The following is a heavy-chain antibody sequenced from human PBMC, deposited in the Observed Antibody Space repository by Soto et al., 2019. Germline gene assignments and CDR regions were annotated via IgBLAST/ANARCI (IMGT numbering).Heavy chain of an antibody. J-gene: IGHJ5*02. CDR1: GGSISIHY. V-gene: IGHV4-59*11. Sequence: PETLSLTCTVSGGSISIHYWSWVRQPPGKGLEWIGYMFCTGSTGYNPPLRSRVTTSRDTTKNHFVLKRISVTAADTSVYYCARGEAVSDERENCFDPWGQGTLVTVSS. CDR2: MFCTGST. D-gene: IGHD1-1*01. CDR3: ARGEAVSDERENCFDP.